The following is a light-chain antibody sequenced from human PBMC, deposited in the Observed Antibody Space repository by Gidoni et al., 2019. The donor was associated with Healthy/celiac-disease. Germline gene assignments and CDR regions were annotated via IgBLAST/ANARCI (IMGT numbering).Light chain of an antibody. CDR3: AAWDDSLSGRGV. CDR2: RND. J-gene: IGLJ3*02. Sequence: QSVMTQPPSASRTPGQRVTISCSGSSSNIGSNYVSWYQQLPGTAPKLLIYRNDQRPSGVPDRFSGSKSGTSASLAISGLRSEDEADYYCAAWDDSLSGRGVFGGGTKLTVL. V-gene: IGLV1-47*01. CDR1: SSNIGSNY.